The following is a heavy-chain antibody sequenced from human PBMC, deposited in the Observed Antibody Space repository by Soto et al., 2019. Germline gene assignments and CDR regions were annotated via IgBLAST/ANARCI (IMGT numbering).Heavy chain of an antibody. J-gene: IGHJ4*02. CDR3: ARGKYYDYVWGSYRVPYYFDY. CDR2: IYYSGST. V-gene: IGHV4-59*01. D-gene: IGHD3-16*01. Sequence: PSETLSLTCTVSGGSISSYYWSWIRQPPGKGLEWIGYIYYSGSTNYNPSLKSRVTISVDTSKNQFSLKLSSVTAADTAVYYCARGKYYDYVWGSYRVPYYFDYWGRGTLVTSPQ. CDR1: GGSISSYY.